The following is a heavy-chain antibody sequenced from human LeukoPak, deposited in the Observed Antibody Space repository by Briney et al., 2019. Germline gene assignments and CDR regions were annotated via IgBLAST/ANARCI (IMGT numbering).Heavy chain of an antibody. Sequence: GGSLRLSCAASGFTFSSYSMNWVRQAPGKGLEWVSSISSSSSYIYYADSVKGRFTISRDTAKNSLYLQMNSLRAEDTAVYYCARDRAAVAPFDYWGQGTLVTVSS. CDR2: ISSSSSYI. CDR3: ARDRAAVAPFDY. V-gene: IGHV3-21*01. D-gene: IGHD6-19*01. J-gene: IGHJ4*02. CDR1: GFTFSSYS.